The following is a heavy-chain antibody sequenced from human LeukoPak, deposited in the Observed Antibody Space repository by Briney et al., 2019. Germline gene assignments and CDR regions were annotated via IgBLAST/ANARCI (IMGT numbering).Heavy chain of an antibody. V-gene: IGHV3-13*01. CDR2: IGTAGDT. J-gene: IGHJ4*02. D-gene: IGHD3-3*01. CDR1: GFTFSGYD. Sequence: GGSLRLSCAASGFTFSGYDLHWVRQSTGKGLEWASGIGTAGDTYYLGSVKGRFTISRENAKNSLYLQMNILRAGDTAVYYCAKVVTYYDFWSGYYLDYWGQGTLVTVSS. CDR3: AKVVTYYDFWSGYYLDY.